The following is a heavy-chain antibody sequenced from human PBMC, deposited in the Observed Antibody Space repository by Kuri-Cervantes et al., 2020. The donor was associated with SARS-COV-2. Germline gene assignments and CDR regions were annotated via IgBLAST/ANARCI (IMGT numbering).Heavy chain of an antibody. CDR1: GDIFTDAC. J-gene: IGHJ4*02. CDR2: INWNGGST. V-gene: IGHV3-20*01. CDR3: ARYPGYDSSGYHDY. Sequence: GGSLRLSCAASGDIFTDACMSWVRQAPGKGLEWVSGINWNGGSTGYADSVKGRFTISRDNAKNSLYLQMNSLRAEDTALYHCARYPGYDSSGYHDYWGQGTLVTVSS. D-gene: IGHD3-22*01.